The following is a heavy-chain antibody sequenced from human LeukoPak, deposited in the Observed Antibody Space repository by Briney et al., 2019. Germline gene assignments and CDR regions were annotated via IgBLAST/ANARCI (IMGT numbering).Heavy chain of an antibody. CDR1: GGSISSGGYY. J-gene: IGHJ4*02. Sequence: SETLSLTCTVSGGSISSGGYYWSWIRQPPGKGLEWIGYIYHSGSTYYNPSLKSRVTISVDRSKNQFSLKLSSVTAADTAVYYCAREGYYDSEDYFDYWGQGTLVTVSS. D-gene: IGHD3-3*01. CDR2: IYHSGST. V-gene: IGHV4-30-2*01. CDR3: AREGYYDSEDYFDY.